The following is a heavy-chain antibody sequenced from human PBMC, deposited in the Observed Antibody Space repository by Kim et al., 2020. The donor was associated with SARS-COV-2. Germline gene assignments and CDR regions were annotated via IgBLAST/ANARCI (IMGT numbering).Heavy chain of an antibody. CDR1: GFTFSSYS. Sequence: GGSLRLSCAASGFTFSSYSMNWVRQAPGKGLEWVSSISSSSSYIYYADSVKGRFTISRDNAKNSLYLQMNSLRAEDTAVYYCARSSYYDSSGHQFDYWGQGTLVTVSS. D-gene: IGHD3-22*01. CDR2: ISSSSSYI. J-gene: IGHJ4*02. V-gene: IGHV3-21*01. CDR3: ARSSYYDSSGHQFDY.